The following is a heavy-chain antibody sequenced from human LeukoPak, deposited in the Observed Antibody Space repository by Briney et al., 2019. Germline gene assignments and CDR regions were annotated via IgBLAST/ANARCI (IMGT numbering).Heavy chain of an antibody. CDR1: GGSISSGSYY. V-gene: IGHV4-61*02. Sequence: PSQTLSLTCTVSGGSISSGSYYWSWIRQPAGKGLEWIGRIYTSGSTNYNPSLKSRVTISVDTSKNQFSLELSSVTAADTAVYYCASKFWSGYYLDAFDIWGQGTMVTVSS. CDR3: ASKFWSGYYLDAFDI. CDR2: IYTSGST. D-gene: IGHD3-3*01. J-gene: IGHJ3*02.